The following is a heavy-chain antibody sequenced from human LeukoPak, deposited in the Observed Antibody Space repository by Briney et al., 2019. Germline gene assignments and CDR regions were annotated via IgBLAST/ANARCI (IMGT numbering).Heavy chain of an antibody. V-gene: IGHV3-33*08. Sequence: GGSLRLSCAASGFTFSSYGMHWVRQAPGKGLEWVAVIWYDGSNKYYADSVKGRFTISRDNSKNTLYLQMNSLRAEDTAVYYCARASRYSGSYYGLNYFDYWGQGTLVTVSS. CDR3: ARASRYSGSYYGLNYFDY. J-gene: IGHJ4*02. CDR2: IWYDGSNK. D-gene: IGHD1-26*01. CDR1: GFTFSSYG.